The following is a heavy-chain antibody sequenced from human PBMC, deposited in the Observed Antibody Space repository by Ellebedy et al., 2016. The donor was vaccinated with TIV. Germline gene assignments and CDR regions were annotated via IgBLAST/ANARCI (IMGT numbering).Heavy chain of an antibody. CDR3: ASETFNDVDLELWGLFDM. Sequence: GESLKISCAASGFTFSLFTMTWVRQAPGKGLEWVSTTSGSDGSTYYADSVKGRFTISRDNSKNTPFLQMNSLRAEDTAVYYCASETFNDVDLELWGLFDMWGQGTTVTVSS. D-gene: IGHD3-16*01. J-gene: IGHJ3*02. CDR1: GFTFSLFT. CDR2: TSGSDGST. V-gene: IGHV3-23*01.